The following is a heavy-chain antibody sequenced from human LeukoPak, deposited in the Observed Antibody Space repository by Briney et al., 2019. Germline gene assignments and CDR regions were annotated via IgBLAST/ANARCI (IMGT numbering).Heavy chain of an antibody. D-gene: IGHD3-22*01. CDR3: AHTLMGSGYYYHGRAFDI. V-gene: IGHV2-5*02. J-gene: IGHJ3*02. CDR1: GFSLSTSGVG. Sequence: SGPTLVNPTQTLTLTCTFSGFSLSTSGVGVGWIRQPPGKALEWLALIYWDDDKRYSPSLKSRLTITKDTSKNQVVLTMTNMDPVDTATYYCAHTLMGSGYYYHGRAFDIWGQGTMVTVSS. CDR2: IYWDDDK.